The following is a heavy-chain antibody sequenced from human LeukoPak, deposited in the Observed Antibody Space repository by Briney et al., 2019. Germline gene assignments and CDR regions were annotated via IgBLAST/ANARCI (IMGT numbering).Heavy chain of an antibody. Sequence: PGGSLRLSCAASGFPVSSNYMSWVRQAPGKGLGWGSVIYSGGSTYYADSVNGRFTISRDNAKKMLYLQMNSLRAEDTAVYYCTTGYGDYVTPFHYWGQGTLVTVTS. V-gene: IGHV3-66*01. CDR1: GFPVSSNY. CDR3: TTGYGDYVTPFHY. CDR2: IYSGGST. D-gene: IGHD4-17*01. J-gene: IGHJ4*02.